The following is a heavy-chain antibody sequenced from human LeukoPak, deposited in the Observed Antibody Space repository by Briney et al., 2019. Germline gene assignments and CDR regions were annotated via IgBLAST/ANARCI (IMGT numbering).Heavy chain of an antibody. V-gene: IGHV3-23*01. Sequence: GGSLRLSCAASGFTFSSYAMSWVRQARGKGLEWVSAISGSGGSTYYADSVKGRFTISGDNSKNTLYLQMNSLRAEDTAVYYCAKYVVVVAATPYYFDYWGQGTLVTVSS. CDR2: ISGSGGST. J-gene: IGHJ4*02. CDR3: AKYVVVVAATPYYFDY. CDR1: GFTFSSYA. D-gene: IGHD2-15*01.